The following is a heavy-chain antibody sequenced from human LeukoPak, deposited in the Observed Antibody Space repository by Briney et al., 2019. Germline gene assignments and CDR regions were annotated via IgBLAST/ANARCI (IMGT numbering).Heavy chain of an antibody. V-gene: IGHV3-23*01. Sequence: SGGSLRLSCAASGFTFSSYAMSWVRQAPGKGLEWVSAISGSGGTTYYADSVKGRFTISRDNSKNTLYLQMNNLRAEDTAVYYCARGGGYYAIDYWGQGTLVTVSS. CDR2: ISGSGGTT. J-gene: IGHJ4*02. D-gene: IGHD1-26*01. CDR3: ARGGGYYAIDY. CDR1: GFTFSSYA.